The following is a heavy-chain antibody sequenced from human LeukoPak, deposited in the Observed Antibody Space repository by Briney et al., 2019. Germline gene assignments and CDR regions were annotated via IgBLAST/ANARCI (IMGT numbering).Heavy chain of an antibody. Sequence: GGSLRLSCAASGFTFSNYWMSWVRQAPGMGLEWVANIKHDGSETYYVDSVKGRFTMSRDNAKNSLYLQMNSLRAEDTAAYYCARMVRESDHWGQGTLVTVSS. D-gene: IGHD3-10*01. V-gene: IGHV3-7*01. CDR1: GFTFSNYW. CDR2: IKHDGSET. J-gene: IGHJ4*02. CDR3: ARMVRESDH.